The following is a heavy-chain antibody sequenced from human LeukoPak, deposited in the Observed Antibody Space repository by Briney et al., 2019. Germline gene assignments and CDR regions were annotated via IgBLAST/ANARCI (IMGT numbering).Heavy chain of an antibody. Sequence: PGRSLRLSCAASGFTFSSYAMHWVRQAPGKGLEWVAVISYDGSNKYYADSVKGRFTISRDNSKNTLYLQMNSLRAEDTAVYYCARDNGWPLGFFDYWGQGTLVTVSS. CDR1: GFTFSSYA. J-gene: IGHJ4*02. CDR2: ISYDGSNK. V-gene: IGHV3-30*04. D-gene: IGHD6-19*01. CDR3: ARDNGWPLGFFDY.